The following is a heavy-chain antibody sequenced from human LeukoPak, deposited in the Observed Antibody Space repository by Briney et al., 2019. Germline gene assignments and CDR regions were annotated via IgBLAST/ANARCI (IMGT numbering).Heavy chain of an antibody. V-gene: IGHV3-7*01. CDR2: IKEDGSEK. CDR1: GFSFSTFW. CDR3: AREGYDILTGQSPFYYYYYMDV. Sequence: SGGSLRLSCAASGFSFSTFWMSWVRQAPGKGLEWVANIKEDGSEKYYVDSVRGRFTISRDNAKNSLYLYMNSLRAEDTAVYYCAREGYDILTGQSPFYYYYYMDVWGKGTTVTVSS. D-gene: IGHD3-9*01. J-gene: IGHJ6*03.